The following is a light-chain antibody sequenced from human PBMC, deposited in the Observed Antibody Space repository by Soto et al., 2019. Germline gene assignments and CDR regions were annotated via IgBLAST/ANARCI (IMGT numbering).Light chain of an antibody. CDR1: QSVSSY. CDR3: QQRRHWLTRGT. V-gene: IGKV3-11*01. Sequence: IKLTQSPATLSLSPGERATLSCRASQSVSSYLAWYQQKPGQAPRLLIYEASNRATGIPARFSGSGSGTDFTLTIITQRLEPSEVCSSQQRRHWLTRGTFGQGTKVDIK. J-gene: IGKJ1*01. CDR2: EAS.